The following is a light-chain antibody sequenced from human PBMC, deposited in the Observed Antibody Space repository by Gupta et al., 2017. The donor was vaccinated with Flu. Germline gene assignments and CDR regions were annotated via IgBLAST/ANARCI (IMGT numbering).Light chain of an antibody. Sequence: IQLTQSPSILSASVGDRLTITCRASQSINSWLAWYQQKPGKAPKLLIYKASSLESGVPSRFSGSGSGTDFTLTISSLLPDDFATYYCQQYNNYPLTFGGGTKVEIK. CDR2: KAS. CDR1: QSINSW. CDR3: QQYNNYPLT. J-gene: IGKJ4*01. V-gene: IGKV1-5*03.